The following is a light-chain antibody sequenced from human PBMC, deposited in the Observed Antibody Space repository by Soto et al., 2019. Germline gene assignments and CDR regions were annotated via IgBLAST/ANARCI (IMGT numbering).Light chain of an antibody. CDR2: EVT. V-gene: IGLV2-8*01. Sequence: QSALTQPPSASGSPGQSVTISCTGTRSDVGGYNYVSWYQHHPGKAPRLMIYEVTKRPSGVPARFSGSKSGNTASLTVSGLQAEDEAHYYCSSHAGINTVVFGGGTQLTVL. J-gene: IGLJ3*02. CDR3: SSHAGINTVV. CDR1: RSDVGGYNY.